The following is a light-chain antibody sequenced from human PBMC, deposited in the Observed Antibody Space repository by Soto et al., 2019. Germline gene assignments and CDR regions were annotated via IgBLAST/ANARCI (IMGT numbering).Light chain of an antibody. Sequence: GDTVTVTCRASRSIGGQLAWYQQRPGKAPNLLITDASNLNVGVPSRFTGSGSGTEFTLTISSLQPDDFATYYCQQYSAYPVTFGGGTKVDI. CDR1: RSIGGQ. V-gene: IGKV1-5*01. CDR2: DAS. J-gene: IGKJ4*01. CDR3: QQYSAYPVT.